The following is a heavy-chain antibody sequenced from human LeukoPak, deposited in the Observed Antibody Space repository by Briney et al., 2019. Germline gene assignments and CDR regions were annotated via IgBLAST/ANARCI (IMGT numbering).Heavy chain of an antibody. CDR3: ARSNQADDY. D-gene: IGHD1-14*01. V-gene: IGHV3-74*01. Sequence: GGSLRLSCAASGFTFSSYWMHWVRQVPGKGLVWVARINPGGSSITYADSVKGRFTISRDNAKNTLYLQMDSLRAEDTGVYYCARSNQADDYWGQGTLVNVSS. CDR2: INPGGSSI. CDR1: GFTFSSYW. J-gene: IGHJ4*02.